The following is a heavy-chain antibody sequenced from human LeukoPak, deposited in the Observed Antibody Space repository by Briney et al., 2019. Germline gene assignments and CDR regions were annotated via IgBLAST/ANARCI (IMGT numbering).Heavy chain of an antibody. CDR1: GYTFTSYG. CDR3: ARAPQLSYYYYYMDV. V-gene: IGHV1-8*03. J-gene: IGHJ6*03. CDR2: MNPNGGNT. Sequence: ASVKVSCKASGYTFTSYGINWVRQATGQGLEWMGWMNPNGGNTGYAQKFQGRATITRNTSISTAYMELSSLRSEDTAVYYCARAPQLSYYYYYMDVWGKGTTVTVSS.